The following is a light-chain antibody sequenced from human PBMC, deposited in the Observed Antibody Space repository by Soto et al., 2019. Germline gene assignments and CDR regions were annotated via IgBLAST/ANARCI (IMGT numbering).Light chain of an antibody. CDR3: RASYTTPLT. Sequence: DIQMTQSPSSLSASIGDRVTLTCRSSQSIGNYLNWYQQKPGKAPSLLIHSASTLQNGVPSRFSGSGSGTEFTFSSSGLQPDDVATYYCRASYTTPLTFGPGTRLE. V-gene: IGKV1-39*01. CDR2: SAS. CDR1: QSIGNY. J-gene: IGKJ5*01.